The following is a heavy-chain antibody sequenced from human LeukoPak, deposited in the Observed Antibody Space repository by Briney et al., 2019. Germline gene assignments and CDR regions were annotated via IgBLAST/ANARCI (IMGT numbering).Heavy chain of an antibody. CDR1: GFTFSSYG. D-gene: IGHD3-10*01. CDR2: ISYDGSNK. CDR3: ARDSHGSGISYFDY. V-gene: IGHV3-30*03. Sequence: GGSLRLSCAASGFTFSSYGMHWVRQAPGKGLEWVAVISYDGSNKYYADSVKGRFTISRDNSKNTLYLQMNSLRAEDTAVYYCARDSHGSGISYFDYWGQGTLVTVSS. J-gene: IGHJ4*02.